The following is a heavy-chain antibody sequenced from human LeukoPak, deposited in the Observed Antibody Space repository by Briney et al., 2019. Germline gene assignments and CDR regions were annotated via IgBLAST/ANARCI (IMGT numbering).Heavy chain of an antibody. CDR1: GYTFTSYY. V-gene: IGHV1-46*01. J-gene: IGHJ4*02. D-gene: IGHD6-13*01. CDR3: ARSWAAGFDY. CDR2: INPSGGST. Sequence: GASVTVSCKASGYTFTSYYMHWVRQAPGRGLEWMGIINPSGGSTSYAQKFQGRVTMTRDASTSTVYMELSSLRSEDTAVYYCARSWAAGFDYWGQGTLVTVSS.